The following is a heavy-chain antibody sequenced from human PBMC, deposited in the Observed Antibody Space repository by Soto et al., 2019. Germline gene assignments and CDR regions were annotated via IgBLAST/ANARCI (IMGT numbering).Heavy chain of an antibody. J-gene: IGHJ6*02. V-gene: IGHV1-69*06. CDR1: GGTXTSYA. D-gene: IGHD3-10*01. CDR2: IIPIFGTA. Sequence: GXSXKVSFKASGGTXTSYAVRLVRQTPGQGLEWMGGIIPIFGTANYAQKFQGIVTITADKSTRTAYMELSSLRSEETAVYYCERDTGSLKSLWFGELEDWDYYYGMDVWGQGTTGTVSS. CDR3: ERDTGSLKSLWFGELEDWDYYYGMDV.